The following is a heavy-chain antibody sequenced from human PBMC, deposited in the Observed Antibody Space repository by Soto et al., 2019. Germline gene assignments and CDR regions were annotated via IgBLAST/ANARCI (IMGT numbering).Heavy chain of an antibody. J-gene: IGHJ4*02. CDR3: ARDPDNWNDDGGY. CDR1: GFTFSSYA. V-gene: IGHV3-30-3*01. D-gene: IGHD1-20*01. Sequence: QVQLVESGGGVVQPGRSLRLSCAASGFTFSSYALHWVRQAPGKGLQGVAVISYDGGNKYYADSVKGRFTISRDNSKNTVYLQMNNLRDEDTAVYYCARDPDNWNDDGGYWGQGTLVIVSS. CDR2: ISYDGGNK.